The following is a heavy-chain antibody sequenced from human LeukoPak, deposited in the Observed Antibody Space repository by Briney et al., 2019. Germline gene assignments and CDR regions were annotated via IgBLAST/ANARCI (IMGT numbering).Heavy chain of an antibody. Sequence: ASVKVSCKASGYTFTSYDIHWERQATGQGLEWMGWMNPNSGNTGYAQKFQGRVTMTRNTSISTAYMELSSLRSEDTAVYYCARGDGYYDSSGPDYWGQGTLVTVSS. CDR2: MNPNSGNT. D-gene: IGHD3-22*01. CDR3: ARGDGYYDSSGPDY. J-gene: IGHJ4*02. CDR1: GYTFTSYD. V-gene: IGHV1-8*01.